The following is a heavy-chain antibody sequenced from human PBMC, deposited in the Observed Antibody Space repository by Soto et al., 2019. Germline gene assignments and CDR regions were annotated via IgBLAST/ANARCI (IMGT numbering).Heavy chain of an antibody. D-gene: IGHD2-15*01. Sequence: SETLSLTCTVSGGSISSGGYYWSWIRQHTGKGLEWIGYICYSGSTYYNPSLKSRVTISVDTSKNQFSLKLSSVTAADTAVYYCAKDCRVAVAATGNSLKFDSWGRGTLVTVSS. CDR2: ICYSGST. V-gene: IGHV4-31*03. CDR1: GGSISSGGYY. CDR3: AKDCRVAVAATGNSLKFDS. J-gene: IGHJ4*01.